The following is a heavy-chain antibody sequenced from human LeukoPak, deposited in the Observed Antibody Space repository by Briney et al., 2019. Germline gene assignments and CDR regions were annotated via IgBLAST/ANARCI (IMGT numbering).Heavy chain of an antibody. CDR3: ADLVYCSSSSCYEPFNQT. CDR1: GYTFTGYY. V-gene: IGHV1-2*02. Sequence: ASVKVSCKASGYTFTGYYMHWVRQAPGQGLEWMGWINPNSGGTNYAQKFQGRVTKTRDTSISTAYMELSSLRSEDTAVYYCADLVYCSSSSCYEPFNQTWGQGTLVTVSP. J-gene: IGHJ4*02. D-gene: IGHD2-2*01. CDR2: INPNSGGT.